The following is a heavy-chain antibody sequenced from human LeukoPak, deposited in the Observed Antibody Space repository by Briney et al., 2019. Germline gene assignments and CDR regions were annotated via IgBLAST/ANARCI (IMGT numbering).Heavy chain of an antibody. CDR1: GFTFSSYS. J-gene: IGHJ4*02. CDR3: AREGGYYDSSGYPWGYFDY. Sequence: PGGSLRLSCAASGFTFSSYSMNWVRQAPGKGLEWVSYISSSSSTIYYADSVKGRFTISRDNAKNSLYLQMNSLRAEDTAVYYCAREGGYYDSSGYPWGYFDYWGQGTLVTVSS. V-gene: IGHV3-48*01. D-gene: IGHD3-22*01. CDR2: ISSSSSTI.